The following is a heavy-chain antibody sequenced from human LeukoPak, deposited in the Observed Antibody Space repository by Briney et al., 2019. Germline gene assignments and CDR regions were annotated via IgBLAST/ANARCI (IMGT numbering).Heavy chain of an antibody. CDR3: ARGGGVGTFDP. J-gene: IGHJ5*02. D-gene: IGHD3-3*01. CDR2: IYHSGST. V-gene: IGHV4-30-2*01. CDR1: GGSISSGGYS. Sequence: SETLSLTCAVSGGSISSGGYSWSWIRQPPGKGLEWIGYIYHSGSTYYNPPLKSRVTISVDRSKNQFSLKLSSVTAADTAVYYCARGGGVGTFDPWGQGTLVTVSS.